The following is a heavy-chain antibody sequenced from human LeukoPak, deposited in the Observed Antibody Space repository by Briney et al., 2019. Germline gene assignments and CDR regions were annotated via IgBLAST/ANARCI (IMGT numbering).Heavy chain of an antibody. V-gene: IGHV1-69*05. CDR3: ARGPHYGGWIDY. CDR1: GGTFSSYA. CDR2: IIPIFGTA. J-gene: IGHJ4*02. Sequence: SVKVSCKASGGTFSSYAISWVRQAPGQGLEWMGRIIPIFGTANYAQKFQGRVTITTDESTSTAYMELSSLRSEDTAVYYCARGPHYGGWIDYWGQGTLVTVSS. D-gene: IGHD4-23*01.